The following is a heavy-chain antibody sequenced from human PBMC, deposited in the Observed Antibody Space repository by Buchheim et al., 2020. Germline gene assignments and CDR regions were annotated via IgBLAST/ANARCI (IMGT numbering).Heavy chain of an antibody. CDR3: ARYYDILTGIDY. Sequence: EVQLVESGGGLVQPGGSLRLSCAASGFTFSSYEMNWVRQAPGKGLEWVSYISSSGSTIYYADSVKGRFTLSRDNAKNSLCLQMNSLRAEDTAVYYCARYYDILTGIDYWGQGTL. V-gene: IGHV3-48*03. CDR2: ISSSGSTI. D-gene: IGHD3-9*01. J-gene: IGHJ4*02. CDR1: GFTFSSYE.